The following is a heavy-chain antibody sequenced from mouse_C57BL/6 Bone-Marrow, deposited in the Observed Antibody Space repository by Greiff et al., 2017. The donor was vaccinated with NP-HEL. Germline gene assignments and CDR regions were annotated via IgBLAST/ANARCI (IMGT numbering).Heavy chain of an antibody. J-gene: IGHJ3*01. V-gene: IGHV3-6*01. CDR3: ARAYGSSSWFAY. D-gene: IGHD1-1*01. CDR1: GYSFTSGYY. CDR2: ISYDGSN. Sequence: EVQLQESGPGLVKPSQSLSLTCSATGYSFTSGYYWNWIRQSPGNKLEWMGYISYDGSNNYNPSLKNRISITRDTSKNQFFLKLNSVTTEDTATYYCARAYGSSSWFAYWGQGTLVTVSA.